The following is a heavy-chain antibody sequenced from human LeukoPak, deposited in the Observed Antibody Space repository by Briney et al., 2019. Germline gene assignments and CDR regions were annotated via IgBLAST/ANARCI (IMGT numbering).Heavy chain of an antibody. D-gene: IGHD2-2*01. Sequence: PGGSLRLSCAASGFTFSNAWMSWVRQAPGKGLEWVGRIKGKTDGGTTDYAAPVKGRFTISRDDSKNTLDLQMYSLKTEDTAVYYCTTRRLYCTSTTCSRSQVAYWGQGTLVTVSS. J-gene: IGHJ4*02. CDR3: TTRRLYCTSTTCSRSQVAY. CDR2: IKGKTDGGTT. V-gene: IGHV3-15*01. CDR1: GFTFSNAW.